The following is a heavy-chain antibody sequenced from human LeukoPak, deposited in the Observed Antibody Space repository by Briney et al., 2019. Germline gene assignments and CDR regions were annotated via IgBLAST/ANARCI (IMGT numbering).Heavy chain of an antibody. Sequence: GGSLRLSCAVSGLTFSSSWMDWVRQAPGKGLEWVASINPDGNKKYSADSVKGRFTISRDNAENSLYLQMNSLRAEDTAVYYCARDSSRGVVAATWSHYWGQGTLVTVSS. CDR1: GLTFSSSW. CDR2: INPDGNKK. V-gene: IGHV3-7*01. CDR3: ARDSSRGVVAATWSHY. J-gene: IGHJ4*02. D-gene: IGHD2-15*01.